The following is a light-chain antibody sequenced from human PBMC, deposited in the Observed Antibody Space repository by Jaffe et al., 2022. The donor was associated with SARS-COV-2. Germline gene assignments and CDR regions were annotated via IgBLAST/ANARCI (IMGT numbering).Light chain of an antibody. CDR2: DAS. Sequence: EIVLTQSPGTLSLSPGERATLSCRASQSVTSNYLAWYQQKPGQAPRLVIYDASIRATGIPDRFSGSGSGTDFTLTISRLEPDDFAVYYCQQYASSPNTFGQGTKLEIK. CDR3: QQYASSPNT. CDR1: QSVTSNY. V-gene: IGKV3-20*01. J-gene: IGKJ2*01.